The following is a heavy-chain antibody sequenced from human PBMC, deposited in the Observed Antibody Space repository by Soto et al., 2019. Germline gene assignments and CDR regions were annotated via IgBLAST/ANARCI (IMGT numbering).Heavy chain of an antibody. D-gene: IGHD6-19*01. CDR1: GFTFSSYA. Sequence: GGSLRLSCAASGFTFSSYAMSWVRQAPGKGLEWVSAISGSGGSTYYADSVKGRFTISRDNSKNTLYLQMNSLRAEDTAVYYCAKDRSRGSGWPKGYYYGMDVWGQGTTVTVSS. CDR3: AKDRSRGSGWPKGYYYGMDV. J-gene: IGHJ6*02. V-gene: IGHV3-23*01. CDR2: ISGSGGST.